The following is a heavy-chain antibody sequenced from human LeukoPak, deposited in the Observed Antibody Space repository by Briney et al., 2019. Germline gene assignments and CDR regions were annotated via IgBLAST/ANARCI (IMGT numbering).Heavy chain of an antibody. J-gene: IGHJ3*02. CDR3: AREGTRIAAAGAGAFDI. V-gene: IGHV4-31*03. CDR1: GGSISSGGYY. CDR2: IYYSGST. D-gene: IGHD6-13*01. Sequence: SETLSLTCTVSGGSISSGGYYWSWIRQHPGKGLEWIGHIYYSGSTYYNPSLKSRVTISVDTSKNQFSLKLSSVTAADTAVYYCAREGTRIAAAGAGAFDIWGQGTMVTVSS.